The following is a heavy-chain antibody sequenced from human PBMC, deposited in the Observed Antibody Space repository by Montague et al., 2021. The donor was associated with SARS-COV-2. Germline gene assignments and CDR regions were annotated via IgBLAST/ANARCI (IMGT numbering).Heavy chain of an antibody. CDR2: INTGSSYI. J-gene: IGHJ3*02. V-gene: IGHV3-21*04. Sequence: SLRLSCAASEFTFSDYSMNWVRQAPGKGLEWVLSINTGSSYIYYADSVKGRFTISRDNARNSLFLQLNSLRAEDTALYYCARDLEWFGELVDAFDIWGQGTMVTVSS. D-gene: IGHD3-10*01. CDR1: EFTFSDYS. CDR3: ARDLEWFGELVDAFDI.